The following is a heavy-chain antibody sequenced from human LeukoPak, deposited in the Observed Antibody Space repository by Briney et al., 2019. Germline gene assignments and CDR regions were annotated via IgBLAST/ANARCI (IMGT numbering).Heavy chain of an antibody. Sequence: GASVKVSCKVSGYTLTELSMHWVRQAPGKGLEWMGGFDPEDGETIYAQKFQGRVTMTEDTSTDTAYMELSSLGSEDTAVYYCATSIGSYSPFDYWGQGTLVTVSS. CDR2: FDPEDGET. J-gene: IGHJ4*02. V-gene: IGHV1-24*01. CDR1: GYTLTELS. CDR3: ATSIGSYSPFDY. D-gene: IGHD1-26*01.